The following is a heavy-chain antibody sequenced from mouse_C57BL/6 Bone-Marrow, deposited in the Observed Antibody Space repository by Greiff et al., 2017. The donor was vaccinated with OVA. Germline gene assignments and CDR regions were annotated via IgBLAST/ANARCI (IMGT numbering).Heavy chain of an antibody. Sequence: VKLVESGAELVRPGASVKLSCKASGYTFTDYYINWVKQRPGQGLEWIARIYPGSGNTYYNEKFKGKATLTAEKSSSTAYMQLSSLTSEDSAVYFGAREGYYGHYAMDYWGQGTSVTVSS. D-gene: IGHD1-1*01. CDR1: GYTFTDYY. J-gene: IGHJ4*01. CDR2: IYPGSGNT. V-gene: IGHV1-76*01. CDR3: AREGYYGHYAMDY.